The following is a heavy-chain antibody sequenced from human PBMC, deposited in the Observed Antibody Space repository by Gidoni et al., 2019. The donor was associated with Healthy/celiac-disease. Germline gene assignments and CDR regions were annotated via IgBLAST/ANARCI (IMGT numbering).Heavy chain of an antibody. CDR1: GFTFDDYA. D-gene: IGHD2-15*01. V-gene: IGHV3-9*01. CDR3: AKDRHLPDCSGGSCYSGGFDY. CDR2: ISWNSGSI. Sequence: EVQLVESGGGLVQPGRSLRLSCAASGFTFDDYAMHWVRQAPGKGLEWVSGISWNSGSIGYADSVKGRFTISRDNAKNSLYLQMNSLRAEDTALYYCAKDRHLPDCSGGSCYSGGFDYWGQGTLVTVSS. J-gene: IGHJ4*02.